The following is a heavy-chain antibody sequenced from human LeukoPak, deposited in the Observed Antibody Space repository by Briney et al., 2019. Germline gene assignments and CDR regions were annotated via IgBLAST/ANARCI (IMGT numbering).Heavy chain of an antibody. D-gene: IGHD3-22*01. V-gene: IGHV3-33*06. J-gene: IGHJ4*02. CDR2: IWYDGSNK. Sequence: GGSLRLSCAASGFTFSSYGMHWVRQAPGKGLEWVAVIWYDGSNKYYADSVKGRFTISRDNSKNTLYLQMNSLRAEDTAVYYCAKDDSSGYYYVLGPDYWGQGTLVTVSS. CDR3: AKDDSSGYYYVLGPDY. CDR1: GFTFSSYG.